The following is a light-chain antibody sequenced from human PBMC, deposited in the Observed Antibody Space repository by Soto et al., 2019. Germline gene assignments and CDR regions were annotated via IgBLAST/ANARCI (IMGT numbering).Light chain of an antibody. V-gene: IGKV1-33*01. J-gene: IGKJ5*01. CDR1: QDISNY. CDR3: QQLNSYEIT. Sequence: IQMTQSPSSLSASVGDRVTITCRASQDISNYLNWYQQKPGKAPKLLIYDASNLETGVPSRFSGSGSGTEFTLTISSLQPDDFATYYCQQLNSYEITFGQGTRLEIK. CDR2: DAS.